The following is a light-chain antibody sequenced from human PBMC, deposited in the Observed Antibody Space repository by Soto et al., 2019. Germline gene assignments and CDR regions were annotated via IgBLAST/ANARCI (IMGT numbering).Light chain of an antibody. J-gene: IGLJ1*01. CDR2: EVT. CDR3: SSYTSRSTLGV. Sequence: QSALTQPASVSGSPGQSITISCTGTSSDVGGYNYVSWYQQHPDKAPKLMIYEVTNRPSGVSNRFSGSKSGNTASLTISGHQAEDEADYYCSSYTSRSTLGVFGTGTKVTVL. V-gene: IGLV2-14*01. CDR1: SSDVGGYNY.